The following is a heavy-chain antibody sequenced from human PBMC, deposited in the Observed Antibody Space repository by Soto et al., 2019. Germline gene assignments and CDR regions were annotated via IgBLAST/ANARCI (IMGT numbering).Heavy chain of an antibody. Sequence: QLQLQESGPGLVKPSETLSLTCTVSGGSISSSSYYWGWIRQPPGKGLEWIGSIYYSGSTNYNPSLKSRVTISVDTSKNQFSLKLSSVTAADTAVYYCAREGAGSSSLNYFDYWGQGTLVTVSS. D-gene: IGHD6-6*01. CDR1: GGSISSSSYY. J-gene: IGHJ4*02. CDR3: AREGAGSSSLNYFDY. CDR2: IYYSGST. V-gene: IGHV4-39*07.